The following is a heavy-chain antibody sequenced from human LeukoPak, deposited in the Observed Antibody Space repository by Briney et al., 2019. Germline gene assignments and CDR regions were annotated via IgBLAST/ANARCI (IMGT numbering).Heavy chain of an antibody. CDR1: GYIFTSYA. J-gene: IGHJ4*02. CDR2: INVGNGNT. V-gene: IGHV1-3*01. D-gene: IGHD3-16*01. CDR3: ARALYYAYFWDY. Sequence: SVNDSCKATGYIFTSYAMHWVRQAAGQRLGGMGWINVGNGNTKYSKRFQGRVTITRDTSASTTYMELSSLRSEDTAVYYCARALYYAYFWDYGGRGHLVTVSS.